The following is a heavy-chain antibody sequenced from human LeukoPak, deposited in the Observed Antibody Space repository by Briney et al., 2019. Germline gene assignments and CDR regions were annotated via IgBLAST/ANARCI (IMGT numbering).Heavy chain of an antibody. J-gene: IGHJ4*01. D-gene: IGHD1-14*01. CDR2: VYPSDSNT. Sequence: GESLKISCQTSGYTFNTYWIGWVRQMPGKGLEWVGIVYPSDSNTKYSPSYQGQVTVSADKSIATAYLQWNSLRTSDSGLYYCVRYIQSGKSLSSGVYWGQGTLVTVSS. CDR3: VRYIQSGKSLSSGVY. V-gene: IGHV5-51*01. CDR1: GYTFNTYW.